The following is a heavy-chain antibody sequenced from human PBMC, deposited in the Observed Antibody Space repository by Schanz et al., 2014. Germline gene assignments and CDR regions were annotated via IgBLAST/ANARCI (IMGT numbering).Heavy chain of an antibody. J-gene: IGHJ5*02. CDR3: ARGRVLES. D-gene: IGHD1-1*01. CDR2: IGVDGTTT. V-gene: IGHV3-48*03. Sequence: EVQLVESGGGLVQPGGSLRLSCAVSGFIVRSNYMTWVRQAPGKGLEWVSVIGVDGTTTYYADSVKGRFTISRDNAKNSLFLQMNSLRPEDTAVYYCARGRVLESWGQGTLVTVSS. CDR1: GFIVRSNY.